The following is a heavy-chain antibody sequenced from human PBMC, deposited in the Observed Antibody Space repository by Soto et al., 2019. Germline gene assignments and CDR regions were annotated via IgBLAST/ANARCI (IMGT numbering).Heavy chain of an antibody. Sequence: QITLKESGPMVVKPTQTLTLTCTFSGFSLSTSGAAVGSIRQPPGKALEWSALIYWDDGKRFSPSLKSRLIITKDTAKDQVVPTVNTMHPADTATYYCLKRPGNRNYYSDNWGQGILVTVSS. CDR3: LKRPGNRNYYSDN. CDR1: GFSLSTSGAA. J-gene: IGHJ4*02. V-gene: IGHV2-5*02. D-gene: IGHD3-16*02. CDR2: IYWDDGK.